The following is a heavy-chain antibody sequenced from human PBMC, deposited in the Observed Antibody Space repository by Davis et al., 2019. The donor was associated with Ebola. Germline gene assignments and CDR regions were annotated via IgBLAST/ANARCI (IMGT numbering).Heavy chain of an antibody. D-gene: IGHD1-26*01. CDR2: ISGSGGST. J-gene: IGHJ1*01. V-gene: IGHV3-23*01. CDR3: AKFNEVGATGVLYFQH. CDR1: GFTFRSYA. Sequence: GESLKISCAASGFTFRSYAMSWVRQAPGKGLEWVSAISGSGGSTYYADSVKGRFTISRDNSKNTLYLQMNSLRAEDTAVYYCAKFNEVGATGVLYFQHWGQGTLVTVSS.